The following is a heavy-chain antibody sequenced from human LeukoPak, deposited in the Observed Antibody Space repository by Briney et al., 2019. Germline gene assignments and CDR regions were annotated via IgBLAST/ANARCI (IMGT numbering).Heavy chain of an antibody. CDR2: IYHSGST. Sequence: PSETLSLTCTVSGGSISSGGYYWSWIRQPPGKGLEWIGYIYHSGSTYYNPCLKSRVTISVDRSKNQFSLKLSSVTAADTAVYYCARATSRMYYYGSGSYRRDAFDIWGQGTMVTVSS. CDR1: GGSISSGGYY. V-gene: IGHV4-30-2*01. J-gene: IGHJ3*02. D-gene: IGHD3-10*01. CDR3: ARATSRMYYYGSGSYRRDAFDI.